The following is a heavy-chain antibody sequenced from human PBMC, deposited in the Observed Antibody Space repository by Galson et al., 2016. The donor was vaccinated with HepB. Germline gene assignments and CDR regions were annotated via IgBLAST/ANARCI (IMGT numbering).Heavy chain of an antibody. D-gene: IGHD2-15*01. CDR1: GFTFSSYG. V-gene: IGHV3-30*18. Sequence: SLRLSCAASGFTFSSYGMHWVRQAPGKGLEWVAVISFDGSHKYYDDSVKGRFIISRDNTKNTLYLKMNSLSAEDTSLYYCAKRGCDGGTCYSEPLDYWGQGTLVTVSS. J-gene: IGHJ4*02. CDR2: ISFDGSHK. CDR3: AKRGCDGGTCYSEPLDY.